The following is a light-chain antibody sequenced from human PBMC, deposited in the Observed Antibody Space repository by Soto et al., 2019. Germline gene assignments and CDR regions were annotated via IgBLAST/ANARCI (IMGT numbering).Light chain of an antibody. Sequence: EIVMTQSPATLSVSPGERATLSCRASQSVSSNLARYQQKPGQAPRLLIYGASTRATGIPARFSGSGSGTEFTLTISSLQSEDFVVYYCQQYNNWPRWTFGQGTKVEIK. J-gene: IGKJ1*01. CDR2: GAS. CDR1: QSVSSN. V-gene: IGKV3-15*01. CDR3: QQYNNWPRWT.